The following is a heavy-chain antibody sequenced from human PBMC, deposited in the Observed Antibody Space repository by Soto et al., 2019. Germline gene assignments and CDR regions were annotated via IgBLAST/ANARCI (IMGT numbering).Heavy chain of an antibody. D-gene: IGHD5-12*01. CDR3: AKSGGYDYYYYYYMDV. CDR1: GFTFSSYA. V-gene: IGHV3-23*01. CDR2: ISGSGGST. Sequence: EVQLLESGGGLVQPGGSLRLSCAASGFTFSSYAMSWVRQAPGKGLEWISAISGSGGSTYYADSVKGRFTISRDNSKNTLYLQMNSLRAEDTAVYYCAKSGGYDYYYYYYMDVWGKGTTVTVSS. J-gene: IGHJ6*03.